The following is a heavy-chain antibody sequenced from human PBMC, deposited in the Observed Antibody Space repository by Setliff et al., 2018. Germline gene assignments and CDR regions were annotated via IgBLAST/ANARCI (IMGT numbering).Heavy chain of an antibody. CDR1: GFTFSSYA. J-gene: IGHJ4*02. Sequence: GGSLRLSCAASGFTFSSYAMTWVRQVPGKGLEWVSGIRSGGGNTYYADSVKGRFTISGDNSKNTLYLQMNSLRAEDTAVYYCAKRGDSSSWLEYWGQGTLVTVSS. CDR2: IRSGGGNT. D-gene: IGHD6-13*01. CDR3: AKRGDSSSWLEY. V-gene: IGHV3-23*01.